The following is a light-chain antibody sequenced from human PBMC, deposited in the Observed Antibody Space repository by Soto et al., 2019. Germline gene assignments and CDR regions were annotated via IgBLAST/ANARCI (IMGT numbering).Light chain of an antibody. J-gene: IGLJ3*02. CDR1: SSDVGAYNY. CDR2: EVT. V-gene: IGLV2-8*01. CDR3: SSFASSNTGV. Sequence: QSALAQPPSASGSPGQSVTMSCTGTSSDVGAYNYVSWYQQHAGKAPKLVIYEVTKRPSGVPDRFSGSKSANTASLTVSGLQAEDEAYYYCSSFASSNTGVFGGGTKLTVL.